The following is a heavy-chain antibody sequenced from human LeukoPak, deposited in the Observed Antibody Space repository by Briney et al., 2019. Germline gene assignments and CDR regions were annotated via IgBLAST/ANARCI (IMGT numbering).Heavy chain of an antibody. D-gene: IGHD2-15*01. CDR1: GYTFTSFG. V-gene: IGHV1-18*04. Sequence: ASVKVSCKPSGYTFTSFGISWVRQTPGQGLEWMGWIGAYNGDTNYAQKFQGRVTMTTDTSTSTAYMDLRSLRSDDTAVYYCTRDHCRGDNCPSFDYWGQGTLVTVSS. CDR2: IGAYNGDT. CDR3: TRDHCRGDNCPSFDY. J-gene: IGHJ4*02.